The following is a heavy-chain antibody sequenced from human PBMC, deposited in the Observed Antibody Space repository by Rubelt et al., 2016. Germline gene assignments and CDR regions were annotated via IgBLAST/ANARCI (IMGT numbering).Heavy chain of an antibody. CDR3: VRVQGVPAADANWNYADY. Sequence: RGLEWVAHIKQDVGLKFYVDSVKGRFTMSRDNAKNSLYLQMDSLRPEDTALYYCVRVQGVPAADANWNYADYWGQGTLVTVPS. CDR2: IKQDVGLK. J-gene: IGHJ4*02. D-gene: IGHD1-7*01. V-gene: IGHV3-7*01.